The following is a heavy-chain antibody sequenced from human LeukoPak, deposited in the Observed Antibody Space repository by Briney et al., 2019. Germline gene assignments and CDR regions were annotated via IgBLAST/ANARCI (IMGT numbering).Heavy chain of an antibody. V-gene: IGHV1-69*13. CDR3: ARALGDSCSWYAFDI. D-gene: IGHD6-13*01. J-gene: IGHJ3*02. Sequence: SVKVSCKASGGTFSSYAISWVRQAPGQGLEWMGGIIPIFGTANYAQKFQGRVTITADESTSRAYMELSSLRSEDTAVYYCARALGDSCSWYAFDIWAQGTMVIVSS. CDR2: IIPIFGTA. CDR1: GGTFSSYA.